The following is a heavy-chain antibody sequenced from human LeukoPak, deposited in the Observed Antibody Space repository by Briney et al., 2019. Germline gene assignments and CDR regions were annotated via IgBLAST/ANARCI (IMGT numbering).Heavy chain of an antibody. D-gene: IGHD1-26*01. J-gene: IGHJ5*02. Sequence: SETLSLTCTVSGGSISSSSYYWGWIRQPPGKGLEWIGYIYYSGSTNYNPSLKSRVTISVDTSKNQFSLKLSSVTAADTAVYYCASGSQGWFDPWGQGTLVTVSS. CDR1: GGSISSSSYY. CDR2: IYYSGST. CDR3: ASGSQGWFDP. V-gene: IGHV4-61*05.